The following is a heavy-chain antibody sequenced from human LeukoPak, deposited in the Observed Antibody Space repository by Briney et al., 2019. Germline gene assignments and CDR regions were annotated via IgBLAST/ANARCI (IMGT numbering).Heavy chain of an antibody. V-gene: IGHV3-23*01. J-gene: IGHJ4*02. CDR3: AKERSGGWPFDY. D-gene: IGHD6-19*01. Sequence: GGSLRLSCAASGFTFSSYAMSWVRQAPGKGLEWVSGISDSGDRTQYADSMKGRFTISRDNSKNTLYLQMNSLRAEDTAIYYCAKERSGGWPFDYWGQGTLVTVSS. CDR1: GFTFSSYA. CDR2: ISDSGDRT.